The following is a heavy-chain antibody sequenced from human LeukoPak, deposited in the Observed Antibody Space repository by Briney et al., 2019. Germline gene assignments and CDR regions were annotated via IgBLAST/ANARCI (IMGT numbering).Heavy chain of an antibody. Sequence: SETLSLNCTVSGGSFIPDYWSWIRQPAGQGLEWIGRIYTSGSSNYNPSLKSRATMSVDTSKNQISLMLTSVTAADTAVYYCARDRFSWSFSGFDYWGQGALVTVSS. D-gene: IGHD1-26*01. CDR2: IYTSGSS. CDR1: GGSFIPDY. CDR3: ARDRFSWSFSGFDY. V-gene: IGHV4-4*07. J-gene: IGHJ4*02.